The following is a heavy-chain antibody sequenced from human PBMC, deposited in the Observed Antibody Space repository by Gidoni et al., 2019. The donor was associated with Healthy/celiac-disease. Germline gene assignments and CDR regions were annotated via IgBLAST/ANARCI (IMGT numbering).Heavy chain of an antibody. V-gene: IGHV4-39*01. CDR2: IYYSGST. CDR3: ARRHNWNGGYFDY. J-gene: IGHJ4*02. D-gene: IGHD1-20*01. CDR1: GCSYSSSSYY. Sequence: QLQLQESGPGLVKPSETLSLTCTVPGCSYSSSSYYWGWIRQPPGKGLEWIGSIYYSGSTYYNPSLKSRVTISVDTSKNQFSLKLSSVTAADTAVYYCARRHNWNGGYFDYWGQGTLVTVSS.